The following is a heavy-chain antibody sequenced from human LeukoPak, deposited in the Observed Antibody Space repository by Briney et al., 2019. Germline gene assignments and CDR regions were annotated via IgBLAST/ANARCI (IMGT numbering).Heavy chain of an antibody. V-gene: IGHV3-23*01. D-gene: IGHD1-1*01. J-gene: IGHJ1*01. Sequence: GGSLRLSCTASGFTFSTYAMSWVRQTPGKGLEWVSGISGSGTASYYADSVRGRFTISRDNSKNRLYLQMNSLRADDTAVYYCARALSQELIRYSQDWGQGTLVTVSS. CDR1: GFTFSTYA. CDR2: ISGSGTAS. CDR3: ARALSQELIRYSQD.